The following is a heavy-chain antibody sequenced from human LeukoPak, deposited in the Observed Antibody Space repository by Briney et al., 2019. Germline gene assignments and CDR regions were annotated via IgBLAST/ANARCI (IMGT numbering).Heavy chain of an antibody. D-gene: IGHD1-26*01. Sequence: PGRSLRLSCAASGFTFSSYGMHWVRQAPGKGLEWVAVISYDGSNKYYADSVKGRFTNSRDNSKNTLYLQMNSLRAEDTAVYYCAKDAAGALDYWGQGTLVTVSS. CDR3: AKDAAGALDY. J-gene: IGHJ4*02. V-gene: IGHV3-30*18. CDR2: ISYDGSNK. CDR1: GFTFSSYG.